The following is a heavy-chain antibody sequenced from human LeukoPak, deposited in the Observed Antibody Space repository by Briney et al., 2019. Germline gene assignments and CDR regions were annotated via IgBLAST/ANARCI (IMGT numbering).Heavy chain of an antibody. CDR2: IYHSGST. D-gene: IGHD6-13*01. CDR3: AGHYSSSWYGDY. Sequence: PSETLSLTCAVSGGSISSSNWWSWVRQPPGKGLEWIGEIYHSGSTNYNPSLKSRVTISVDKSKNQFSLKLSSVTAADTAVYYCAGHYSSSWYGDYWGQGTLVTVSS. CDR1: GGSISSSNW. J-gene: IGHJ4*02. V-gene: IGHV4-4*02.